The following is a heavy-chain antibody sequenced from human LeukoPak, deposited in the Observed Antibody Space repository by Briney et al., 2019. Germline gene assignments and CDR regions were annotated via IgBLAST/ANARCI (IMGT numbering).Heavy chain of an antibody. CDR2: IWSDGSNK. Sequence: GGSLRLSCAASGFTVSSNYMSWVRRAPGKGLEWVTVIWSDGSNKYYADSVKGRFTISRDNSKNTLYLQMNSLRAEDTAVYYCVRGYYAGRGHHFEYWGLGTLVTVSS. CDR1: GFTVSSNY. J-gene: IGHJ4*02. V-gene: IGHV3-33*08. CDR3: VRGYYAGRGHHFEY. D-gene: IGHD3-22*01.